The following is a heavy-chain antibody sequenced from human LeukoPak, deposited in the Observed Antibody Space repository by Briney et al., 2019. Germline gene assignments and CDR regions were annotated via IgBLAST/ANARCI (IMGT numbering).Heavy chain of an antibody. CDR2: IYYSGST. V-gene: IGHV4-39*07. J-gene: IGHJ3*02. Sequence: AETLSLTCTVSGGSISSSSDYWGWIRQPPGKGLEWIGSIYYSGSTYYNPSLKSRVTISADTSKNQFSLTLSSVTAADTAVYYCARDDSYYDSSGYYDAFDIWGQGTMVTVSS. CDR3: ARDDSYYDSSGYYDAFDI. D-gene: IGHD3-22*01. CDR1: GGSISSSSDY.